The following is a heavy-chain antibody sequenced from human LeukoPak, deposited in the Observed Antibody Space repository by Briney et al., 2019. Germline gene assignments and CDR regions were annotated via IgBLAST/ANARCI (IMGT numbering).Heavy chain of an antibody. V-gene: IGHV1-69*13. CDR1: GYTFTSYA. CDR3: AREPRYSDFDGVLDY. CDR2: IIPIFGTA. Sequence: ASVKVSCKASGYTFTSYAMHWVRQAPGQGLEWMGGIIPIFGTAHYAQKFQGRVTITADESMSTAYMELSSLRSEDTAVYYCAREPRYSDFDGVLDYWGQGTLVTVSS. D-gene: IGHD5-12*01. J-gene: IGHJ4*02.